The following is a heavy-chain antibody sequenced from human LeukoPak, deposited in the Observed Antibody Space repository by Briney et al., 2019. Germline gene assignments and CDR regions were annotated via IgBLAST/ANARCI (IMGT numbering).Heavy chain of an antibody. CDR1: GFTFGDYA. Sequence: GGSLRLSCTASGFTFGDYAMSWVRQAPGKGLEWVGFIRTKAYGGTTEYAASVKGRFTISRDDSKSIAYLQMNSLKTEDTAVYYCTRDLHYDSSGYVFDYWGQGTLVTVSS. CDR2: IRTKAYGGTT. CDR3: TRDLHYDSSGYVFDY. D-gene: IGHD3-22*01. V-gene: IGHV3-49*04. J-gene: IGHJ4*02.